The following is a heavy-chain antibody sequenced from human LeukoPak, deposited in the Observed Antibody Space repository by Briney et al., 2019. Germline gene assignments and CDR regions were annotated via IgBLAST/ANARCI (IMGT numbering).Heavy chain of an antibody. D-gene: IGHD3-22*01. CDR3: ARGTYYYDSSGYYFDY. CDR2: IHHSGST. J-gene: IGHJ4*02. Sequence: SETLSLTCAVSGGSISSGGYSWSWIRQPPGKGLEWIGYIHHSGSTYYNPSLKSRVTISVDRSKNQFSLKLSSVTAADTAVYYCARGTYYYDSSGYYFDYWGQGTLVTVSS. CDR1: GGSISSGGYS. V-gene: IGHV4-30-2*01.